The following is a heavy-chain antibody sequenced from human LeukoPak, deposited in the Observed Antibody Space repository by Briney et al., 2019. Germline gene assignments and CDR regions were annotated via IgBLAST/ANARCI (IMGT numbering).Heavy chain of an antibody. CDR2: IFYTGST. Sequence: SETLSLTCTVSGVSISSSYWSWIRQPPGKGLEWIGYIFYTGSTDYNPSLKSRVTISVDTSKNQFSLKVNSVTAADTAVYYCARARYSRAWYASDIWGQGTVVTVSA. CDR1: GVSISSSY. V-gene: IGHV4-59*01. CDR3: ARARYSRAWYASDI. J-gene: IGHJ3*02. D-gene: IGHD6-19*01.